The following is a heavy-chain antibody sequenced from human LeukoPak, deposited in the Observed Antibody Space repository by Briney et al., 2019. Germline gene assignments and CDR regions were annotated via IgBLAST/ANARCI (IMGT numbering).Heavy chain of an antibody. V-gene: IGHV4-59*01. CDR1: GGSISSYY. J-gene: IGHJ4*02. Sequence: SETLSLTCTVSGGSISSYYWSWIRQPPGKGLEWIGYIYYSGSTNYNPSLKGRVTISVDTSKNQFSLKLSSVTAADTAVYYCARDGPMRGSYRAFDYWGQGTLVTVSS. CDR3: ARDGPMRGSYRAFDY. CDR2: IYYSGST. D-gene: IGHD3-16*02.